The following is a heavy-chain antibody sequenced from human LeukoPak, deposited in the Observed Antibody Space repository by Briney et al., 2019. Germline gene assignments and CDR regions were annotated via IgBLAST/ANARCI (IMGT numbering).Heavy chain of an antibody. D-gene: IGHD3-10*01. J-gene: IGHJ4*02. CDR2: IFPADSDT. Sequence: GESLKISGKGSGYRFTSYWVGWVRQMPGKGLEWMGIIFPADSDTRYSPSFQGQVTISVDRSISTAYLQWSSLKASDTAMYYCARAMVRGVISSARDYWGQGTLVTVSS. CDR3: ARAMVRGVISSARDY. V-gene: IGHV5-51*01. CDR1: GYRFTSYW.